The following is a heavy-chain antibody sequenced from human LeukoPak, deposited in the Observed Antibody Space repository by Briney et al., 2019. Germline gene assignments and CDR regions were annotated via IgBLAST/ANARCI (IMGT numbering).Heavy chain of an antibody. J-gene: IGHJ5*02. CDR1: GYTFTGYY. CDR2: INPNSGGT. Sequence: ASVKVSCKASGYTFTGYYMHWVRQAPGQGLEWMGWINPNSGGTNYAQKFQGRVTMTRDTSISTAYMELSRLRSDDTAVYYCARGVVVAATVSWFDPWGQGTLVTVSS. V-gene: IGHV1-2*02. D-gene: IGHD2-15*01. CDR3: ARGVVVAATVSWFDP.